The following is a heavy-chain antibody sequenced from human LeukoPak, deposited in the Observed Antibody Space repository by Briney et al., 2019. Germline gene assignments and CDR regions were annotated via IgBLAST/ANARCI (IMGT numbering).Heavy chain of an antibody. Sequence: SVKVSCKASGGTFSSYAISGVRQAPGQGLEWMGGIIPIFGTANYAQKFQGRVTITADESTSTAYMELSSLRSEDTAVYYCARDRFRGTTRDYFDYWRQGTLVTVSS. V-gene: IGHV1-69*13. CDR1: GGTFSSYA. D-gene: IGHD1-1*01. CDR2: IIPIFGTA. CDR3: ARDRFRGTTRDYFDY. J-gene: IGHJ4*02.